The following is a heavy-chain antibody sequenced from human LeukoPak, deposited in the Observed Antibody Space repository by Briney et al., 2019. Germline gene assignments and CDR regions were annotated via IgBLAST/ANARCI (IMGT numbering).Heavy chain of an antibody. CDR1: GFTVSNNY. J-gene: IGHJ6*02. V-gene: IGHV3-66*01. D-gene: IGHD4-17*01. CDR3: ARTYGDYDYYYGLDV. CDR2: IDSDGST. Sequence: GGSLRLSCAASGFTVSNNYMAWVRHAPGKGLEWASVIDSDGSTYYADSVKGRFTISRDNSKNTLFLQMNSLGAEDTAVYYCARTYGDYDYYYGLDVWGQGTTVTVSS.